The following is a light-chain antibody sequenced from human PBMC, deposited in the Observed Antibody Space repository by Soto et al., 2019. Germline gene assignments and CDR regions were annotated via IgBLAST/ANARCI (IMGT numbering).Light chain of an antibody. CDR1: SSDVGGYNY. CDR2: EGT. Sequence: QSALTQPPSASGSPGQSVTISCTGTSSDVGGYNYVSWYRQHPGKAPKLMIYEGTKRPSGVSDRFSGSKSGNTASMTISGLQAEDEANYYCCSYAGNNIFVFGTGTKLTVL. J-gene: IGLJ1*01. CDR3: CSYAGNNIFV. V-gene: IGLV2-8*01.